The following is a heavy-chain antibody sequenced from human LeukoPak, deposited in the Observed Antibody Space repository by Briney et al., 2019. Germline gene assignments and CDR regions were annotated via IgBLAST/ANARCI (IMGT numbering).Heavy chain of an antibody. CDR2: ISYDGSNK. Sequence: GGSLRLSCAASGFTFSSYAMHWVRQAPGKGLEWVAVISYDGSNKYYADSVKGRFTISRDNSKNTLYLQMNSLRAEDTAAYYCKEVDFWGQGTLVTVSS. CDR1: GFTFSSYA. CDR3: KEVDF. V-gene: IGHV3-30*04. J-gene: IGHJ4*02.